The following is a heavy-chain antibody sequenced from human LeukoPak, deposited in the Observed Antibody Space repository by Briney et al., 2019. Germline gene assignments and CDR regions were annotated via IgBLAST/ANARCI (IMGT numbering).Heavy chain of an antibody. CDR1: SGSFNNHY. J-gene: IGHJ4*02. Sequence: SETLSLTCAVYSGSFNNHYWTWIRQPPGKGLEWIGEVNYSGITTYNPSFKSRVVISVDTSRSQFSLKLTSVTAADTAVYYCRCTSHRDYFDYWGQGTLVTVSS. CDR2: VNYSGIT. D-gene: IGHD2-2*01. V-gene: IGHV4-34*01. CDR3: RCTSHRDYFDY.